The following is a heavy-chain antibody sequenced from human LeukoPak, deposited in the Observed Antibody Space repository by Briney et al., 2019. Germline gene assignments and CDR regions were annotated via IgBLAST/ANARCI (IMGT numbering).Heavy chain of an antibody. D-gene: IGHD2-2*01. CDR1: GFTFSSYA. CDR2: ISSNGGST. V-gene: IGHV3-64*01. J-gene: IGHJ6*02. CDR3: ARDKRYCSSTSCYASRLWFGELLNYGMDV. Sequence: GGSLRLSCAASGFTFSSYAMHWVRQAPGKGLEYVSAISSNGGSTYYANSVKGRFTISRNNSKNTLYLQMGSLRAEDMAVYYCARDKRYCSSTSCYASRLWFGELLNYGMDVWGQGTTVTVSS.